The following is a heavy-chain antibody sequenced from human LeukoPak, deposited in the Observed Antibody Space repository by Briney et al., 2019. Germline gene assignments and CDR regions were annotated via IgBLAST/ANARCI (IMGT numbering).Heavy chain of an antibody. CDR2: IKQDGSEK. D-gene: IGHD3-22*01. CDR1: GFTFSSYW. V-gene: IGHV3-7*01. CDR3: ARLEDSSGYYGNAFDI. J-gene: IGHJ3*02. Sequence: GGSLRLSCAASGFTFSSYWMSWVRQAPRKGLEWVANIKQDGSEKYYVDSVKGRFTISRDNAKNSLYLQMNSLRAEDTAVYYCARLEDSSGYYGNAFDIWGQGTMVTVSS.